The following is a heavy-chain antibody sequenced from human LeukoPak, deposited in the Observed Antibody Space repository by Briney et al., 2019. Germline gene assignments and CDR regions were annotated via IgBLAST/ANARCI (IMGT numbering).Heavy chain of an antibody. J-gene: IGHJ4*02. V-gene: IGHV3-48*02. D-gene: IGHD2-2*01. CDR2: ISSSSGTI. CDR3: ARAVAAAMFAGAY. CDR1: GFTFSSYS. Sequence: GGSLRLSCAASGFTFSSYSMNWARQAPGKGLEWVSYISSSSGTIYYAASVKGRFTISRDNAKNSLYLQMNSLRDEDTAVYYCARAVAAAMFAGAYWGQGTLVTVSS.